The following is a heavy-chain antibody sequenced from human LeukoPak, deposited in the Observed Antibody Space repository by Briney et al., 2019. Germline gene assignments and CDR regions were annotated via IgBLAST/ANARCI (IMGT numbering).Heavy chain of an antibody. D-gene: IGHD5-24*01. CDR3: ARGDGYNDAEYLQH. CDR1: GFTFSSYG. CDR2: IWYDGSNK. V-gene: IGHV3-33*01. J-gene: IGHJ1*01. Sequence: GGSLRLSCAASGFTFSSYGMHWVRQAPGRGRGWGAVIWYDGSNKYYGASVKGRFTISRDNSKKTLYLQMNSLRVEDTAVYYCARGDGYNDAEYLQHWGQGTLVTVS.